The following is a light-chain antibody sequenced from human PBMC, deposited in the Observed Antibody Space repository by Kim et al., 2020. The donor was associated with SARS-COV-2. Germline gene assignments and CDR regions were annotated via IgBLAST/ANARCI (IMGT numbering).Light chain of an antibody. J-gene: IGLJ3*02. CDR3: SSYTTRSTLV. Sequence: GQSFTISCTGTNSDIGTYNYVSWYQQHPGKAPKLIIYDVTKRPSGVSHRFSGSRSGNTASLTISGLQADDEADYYCSSYTTRSTLVFGGGTKLTVL. V-gene: IGLV2-14*04. CDR2: DVT. CDR1: NSDIGTYNY.